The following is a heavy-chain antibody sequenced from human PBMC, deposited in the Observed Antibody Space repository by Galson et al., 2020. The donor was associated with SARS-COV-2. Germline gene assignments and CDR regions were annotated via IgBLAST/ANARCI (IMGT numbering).Heavy chain of an antibody. V-gene: IGHV3-66*02. J-gene: IGHJ4*02. CDR2: IFGDGRT. CDR1: GFSVTNTY. Sequence: GGSLRLSCAASGFSVTNTYMTWVRQAPGKGLEWVSLIFGDGRTFYADSVKGRFTISRDISKNTLHLQMNSLRLEDTAFYYCLREAPDLQSYVWGQGTLGIVSS. CDR3: LREAPDLQSYV. D-gene: IGHD4-4*01.